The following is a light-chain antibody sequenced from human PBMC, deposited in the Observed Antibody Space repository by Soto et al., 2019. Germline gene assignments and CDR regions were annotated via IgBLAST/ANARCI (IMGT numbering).Light chain of an antibody. Sequence: DIQMTQSPSSLSTSVGDTVTITCRASQGIGKNLAWYQQKPGKVPKVLIYTASTLHSGVPSRFSGSGSGTDFTLTINSLQPEDVATYYCQQYDNLPYTFGQGTKLEIK. V-gene: IGKV1-27*01. CDR1: QGIGKN. CDR3: QQYDNLPYT. J-gene: IGKJ2*01. CDR2: TAS.